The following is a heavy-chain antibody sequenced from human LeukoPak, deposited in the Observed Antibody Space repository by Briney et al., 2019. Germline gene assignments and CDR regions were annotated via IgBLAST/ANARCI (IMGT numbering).Heavy chain of an antibody. V-gene: IGHV1-18*01. CDR1: GYTFTSYG. CDR3: ARDTLIAACPFWFDP. Sequence: GASVRVSCTASGYTFTSYGISWVRQAPGQRLERMGWISAYNGNTNYAQKLQGRVTMTTDTSTSTAYMELRSLRSDDTAVYYCARDTLIAACPFWFDPWGQGTLVTVSS. CDR2: ISAYNGNT. J-gene: IGHJ5*02. D-gene: IGHD6-6*01.